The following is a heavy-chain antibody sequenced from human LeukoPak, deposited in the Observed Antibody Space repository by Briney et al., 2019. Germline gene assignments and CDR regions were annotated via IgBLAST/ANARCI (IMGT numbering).Heavy chain of an antibody. D-gene: IGHD3-22*01. CDR1: GYTFTSYY. J-gene: IGHJ4*02. Sequence: ASVKVSCKASGYTFTSYYMHWVRQAPGQGLEWMGIINPSDGRTSYAQKFQGRVTMTRDTSTSTVYMELSSLRSEDTAVYYCARVIRGPGYYDSSGYYFGGSSSVAFDYWGQGTLVTVSS. CDR3: ARVIRGPGYYDSSGYYFGGSSSVAFDY. V-gene: IGHV1-46*01. CDR2: INPSDGRT.